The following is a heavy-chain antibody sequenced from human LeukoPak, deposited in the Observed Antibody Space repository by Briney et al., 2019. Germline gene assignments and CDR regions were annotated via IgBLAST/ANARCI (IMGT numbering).Heavy chain of an antibody. CDR3: ARETTGTISY. D-gene: IGHD1-1*01. J-gene: IGHJ4*02. V-gene: IGHV4-59*01. CDR1: GGSISSYY. CDR2: IYYSGNT. Sequence: SETLALTCTVSGGSISSYYWSLIRQPPGKGLEWIGYIYYSGNTNYNPSLKTRVTISVDTSKNQFSLKLSSVAAADTDVYYCARETTGTISYWGQGTLVTVSS.